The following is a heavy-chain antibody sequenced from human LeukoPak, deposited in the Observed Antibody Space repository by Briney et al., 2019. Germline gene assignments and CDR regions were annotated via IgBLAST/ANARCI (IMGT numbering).Heavy chain of an antibody. CDR3: ATDKETQLALDY. D-gene: IGHD3-3*02. CDR1: GYTLTELS. Sequence: ASVKVSCKVSGYTLTELSMHWVRQAPGKGLEWMGGFDPEDGETTYAQKFQGRVTMTEDTSTDIAYMELSSLRSEDTAVYYCATDKETQLALDYWGQGALVTVSS. CDR2: FDPEDGET. J-gene: IGHJ4*02. V-gene: IGHV1-24*01.